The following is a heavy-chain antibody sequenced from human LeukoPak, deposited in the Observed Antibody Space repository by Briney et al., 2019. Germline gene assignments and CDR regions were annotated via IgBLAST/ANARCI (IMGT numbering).Heavy chain of an antibody. CDR2: INHSGST. CDR3: ARSMLWSLGYFDY. CDR1: GGSFSGYY. V-gene: IGHV4-34*01. D-gene: IGHD2-8*01. Sequence: SETLSLTCAVYGGSFSGYYWSWIRQPPGKGLEWIGEINHSGSTNYNPSLKSRVTISVDTSKNQFSLKLSPVTAADTAVYYCARSMLWSLGYFDYWGQGTLVTVSS. J-gene: IGHJ4*02.